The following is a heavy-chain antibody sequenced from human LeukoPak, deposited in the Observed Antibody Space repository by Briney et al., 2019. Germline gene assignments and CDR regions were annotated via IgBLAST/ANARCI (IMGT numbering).Heavy chain of an antibody. CDR2: INHSGST. Sequence: SETLSLTCAVYGGSFSGYYWSWICQPPGKGLEWIGEINHSGSTNYNPSLKSRVTISVDTSKNQFSLKLSSVTAADTAVYYCANSDTYYYDSSGYYSFNYWGQGTLVTVSS. CDR3: ANSDTYYYDSSGYYSFNY. V-gene: IGHV4-34*01. CDR1: GGSFSGYY. J-gene: IGHJ4*02. D-gene: IGHD3-22*01.